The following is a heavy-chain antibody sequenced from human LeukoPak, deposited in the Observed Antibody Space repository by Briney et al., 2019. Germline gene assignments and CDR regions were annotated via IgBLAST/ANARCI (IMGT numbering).Heavy chain of an antibody. Sequence: GASVKDSCKASGYTLTGYYMHWVRPAPGRGREWMGWINPNSGGTNYAQKFQGRVTMARDTSNSTAYMELSRLRSDDTAVYVCARGGYFDYWGQGTLVTVSS. J-gene: IGHJ4*02. CDR1: GYTLTGYY. D-gene: IGHD3-16*01. V-gene: IGHV1-2*02. CDR2: INPNSGGT. CDR3: ARGGYFDY.